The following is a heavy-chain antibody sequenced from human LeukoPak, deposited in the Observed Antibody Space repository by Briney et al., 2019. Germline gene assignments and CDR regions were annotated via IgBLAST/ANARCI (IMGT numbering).Heavy chain of an antibody. V-gene: IGHV1-69*01. D-gene: IGHD2-15*01. CDR1: VGTFSSYA. CDR3: ARYCSGGSCPYYYYGMDV. Sequence: ASVKVSCKASVGTFSSYAISWVRQAPGQGLEWMGGIIPIFGTANYAQKFQGRVTITADESTSTAYMELSSLRSEDTAVYYCARYCSGGSCPYYYYGMDVWGKGTTVTVSS. J-gene: IGHJ6*04. CDR2: IIPIFGTA.